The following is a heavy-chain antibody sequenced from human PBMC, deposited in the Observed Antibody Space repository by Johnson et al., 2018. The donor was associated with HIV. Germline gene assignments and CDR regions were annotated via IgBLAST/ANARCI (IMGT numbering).Heavy chain of an antibody. CDR3: ASDGWELLGVAAFDV. D-gene: IGHD1-26*01. CDR1: GFTFGSYG. V-gene: IGHV3-33*01. CDR2: IWYDGSNK. J-gene: IGHJ3*01. Sequence: QVLLVESGGGVVQPGRSLRLSCAASGFTFGSYGMHWVRQAPGKGLEWVAVIWYDGSNKNYSDSVKGRFTISRDNSKNTLYLQMNSLRPEDTAVYYCASDGWELLGVAAFDVWGQGTLVTVSS.